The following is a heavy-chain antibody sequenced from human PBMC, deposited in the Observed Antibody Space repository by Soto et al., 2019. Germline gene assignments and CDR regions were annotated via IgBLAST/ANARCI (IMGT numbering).Heavy chain of an antibody. D-gene: IGHD3-16*01. CDR2: IYYLGRT. CDR1: DSISTYY. V-gene: IGHV4-59*08. J-gene: IGHJ3*02. CDR3: ARRWGDAFDI. Sequence: PSETLSLTCTVDSISTYYWNWIRQTPGKGLEWIGYIYYLGRTNYNPSLKSRVTISVDTSKNQFSLKLSSVTAADTAVYYCARRWGDAFDIWGQGTMVTVSS.